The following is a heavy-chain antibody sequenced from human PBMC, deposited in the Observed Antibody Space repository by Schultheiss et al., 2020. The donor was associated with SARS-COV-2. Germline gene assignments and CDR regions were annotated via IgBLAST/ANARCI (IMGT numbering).Heavy chain of an antibody. CDR3: TAPGSYSSSD. CDR2: ISSSSSYT. Sequence: GESLKISCAASGFTFSDYYMSWIRQAPGKGLEWVSYISSSSSYTNYADSVKGRFTISRDNAKNSLYLQMNSLRAEDTAVYYCTAPGSYSSSDWGQGTLVTVSS. V-gene: IGHV3-11*03. J-gene: IGHJ4*02. CDR1: GFTFSDYY. D-gene: IGHD6-6*01.